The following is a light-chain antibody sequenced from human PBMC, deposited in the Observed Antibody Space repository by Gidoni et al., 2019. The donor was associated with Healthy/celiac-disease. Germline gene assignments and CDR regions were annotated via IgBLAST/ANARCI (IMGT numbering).Light chain of an antibody. CDR2: AAS. CDR1: QGISSY. CDR3: QQLNSYPYT. J-gene: IGKJ2*01. V-gene: IGKV1-9*01. Sequence: DVQLTPHPSFRPASGGDRVTITCRASQGISSYLACYQQKPGKAPKLLIYAASTLQSGVPSRFSGSGSGTEFTLTSSSLQPEDFATYYCQQLNSYPYTFGQGTKLEIK.